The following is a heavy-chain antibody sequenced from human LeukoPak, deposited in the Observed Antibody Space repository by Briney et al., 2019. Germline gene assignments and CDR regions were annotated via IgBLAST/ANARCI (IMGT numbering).Heavy chain of an antibody. CDR1: EFTFSSYS. CDR2: ISSSSSYI. CDR3: ARETYSSSSGAAFDI. Sequence: PGGSLRLSCAASEFTFSSYSMDWVRQAPGKGLEWVSSISSSSSYIYYADSVKGRFTISRDNAKNSLYLQMNSLRAEDTAVYYCARETYSSSSGAAFDIWGQGTMVTVSS. V-gene: IGHV3-21*04. D-gene: IGHD6-6*01. J-gene: IGHJ3*02.